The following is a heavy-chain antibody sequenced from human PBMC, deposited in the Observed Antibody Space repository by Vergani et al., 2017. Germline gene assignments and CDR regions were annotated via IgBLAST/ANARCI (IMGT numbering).Heavy chain of an antibody. D-gene: IGHD3-10*01. CDR3: ARDLSYMVRGVTSYYYYGMDV. Sequence: QVQLQESGPGLVKPSGTLSLTCAVSGGSISSSNWWSWVRQPPGKGLEWIGEIYHSGSTNYNPSLKSRVTIPVDKSKNQFSLKLSSVTAADTAVYYCARDLSYMVRGVTSYYYYGMDVWGQGTTVTVSS. V-gene: IGHV4-4*02. J-gene: IGHJ6*02. CDR2: IYHSGST. CDR1: GGSISSSNW.